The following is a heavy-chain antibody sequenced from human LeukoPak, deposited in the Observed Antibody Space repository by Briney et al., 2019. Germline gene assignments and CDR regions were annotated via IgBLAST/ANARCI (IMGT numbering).Heavy chain of an antibody. V-gene: IGHV1-18*01. CDR1: GYTFTSYG. J-gene: IGHJ4*02. Sequence: ASVKVSCKASGYTFTSYGISWVRQAPGQGLEWMGWISAYNGNTNYAQKLQGRVTMTTDTSTSTAYMELRSLRSEDTAVYYCARDSSGWYYFDYWGQGTLVTVSS. CDR2: ISAYNGNT. CDR3: ARDSSGWYYFDY. D-gene: IGHD6-19*01.